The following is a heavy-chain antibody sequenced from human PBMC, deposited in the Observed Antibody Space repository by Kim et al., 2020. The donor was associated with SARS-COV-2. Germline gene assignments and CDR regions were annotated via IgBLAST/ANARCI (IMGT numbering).Heavy chain of an antibody. J-gene: IGHJ5*02. V-gene: IGHV3-49*04. Sequence: GGSLRLSCTGFGFNFGDFGMKWVRQAPGKGLEWVGFIRSKGDGGTTEYAASVKGRFTISRDDSKNISYLQMGSLNTEDTAVYFCARDWDESADGSGPWGQGTLVTVSS. CDR3: ARDWDESADGSGP. CDR2: IRSKGDGGTT. D-gene: IGHD3-10*01. CDR1: GFNFGDFG.